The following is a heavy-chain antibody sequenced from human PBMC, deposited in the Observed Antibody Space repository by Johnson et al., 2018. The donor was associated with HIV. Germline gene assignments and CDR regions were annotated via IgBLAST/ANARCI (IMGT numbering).Heavy chain of an antibody. J-gene: IGHJ3*02. D-gene: IGHD4-23*01. V-gene: IGHV3-7*01. CDR2: IKQDGSEK. Sequence: VQLVESGGGVVQPGRSLRLSCAASGFTFRSYAMHWVRQAPGKGLEWVANIKQDGSEKYYVDAVKGRFSISRDNGKNSLYLQMNSLRAEDTAVYYCARATTVVTPRLGAFDIWGQGTLVTVSS. CDR3: ARATTVVTPRLGAFDI. CDR1: GFTFRSYA.